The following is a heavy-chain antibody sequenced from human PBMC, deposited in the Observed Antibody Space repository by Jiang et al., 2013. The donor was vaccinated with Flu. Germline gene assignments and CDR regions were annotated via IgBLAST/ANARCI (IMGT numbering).Heavy chain of an antibody. D-gene: IGHD4/OR15-4a*01. CDR2: MSYSGSP. J-gene: IGHJ3*02. CDR3: AVSYGGDAFDI. V-gene: IGHV4-39*01. Sequence: SGSGLVKPSETLSLTCTVSGGSISSSGYSWGWIRQPPGKGLDWIGIMSYSGSPYYSPSLKSRVTISVDTSNNHFSLNLRSVTAADTAVYYCAVSYGGDAFDIWGQGTTV. CDR1: GGSISSSGYS.